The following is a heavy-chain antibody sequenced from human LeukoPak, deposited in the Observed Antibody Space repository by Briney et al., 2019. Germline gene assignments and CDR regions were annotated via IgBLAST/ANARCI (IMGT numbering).Heavy chain of an antibody. CDR1: GFSVSTNY. Sequence: GGSLRLSCAASGFSVSTNYMSWVRRAPGKGLEWVSVIYSSGSTDYADSVKGRFTISRDTSENTVYLQMNSLRADDTAVYYCARGQDDSPLGYWGQGTLVTVSS. V-gene: IGHV3-53*01. CDR2: IYSSGST. D-gene: IGHD3-9*01. J-gene: IGHJ4*02. CDR3: ARGQDDSPLGY.